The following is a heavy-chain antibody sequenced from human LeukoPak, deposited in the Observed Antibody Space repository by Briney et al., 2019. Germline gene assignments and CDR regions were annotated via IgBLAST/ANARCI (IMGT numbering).Heavy chain of an antibody. CDR2: IYYSGST. CDR3: ARNPPAVVTFYSDY. D-gene: IGHD2-21*02. J-gene: IGHJ4*02. Sequence: SETLSLTCTVSGGSINSYYWNWIRQPPGKGLEWMGYIYYSGSTNYNPSLKSRVTISVDTSRSQFSLKLSSVTAADTAVYYCARNPPAVVTFYSDYWGQGSLVTVSS. CDR1: GGSINSYY. V-gene: IGHV4-59*12.